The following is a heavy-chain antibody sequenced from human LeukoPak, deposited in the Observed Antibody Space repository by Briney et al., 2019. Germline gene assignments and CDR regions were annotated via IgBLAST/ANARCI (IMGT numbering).Heavy chain of an antibody. CDR1: GFTFSDYY. Sequence: PEGSLRLSCAASGFTFSDYYMSWIRQAPGKGLEWVSYISSSGSTIYYADSVKGRFTISRDNAKNSLYLQMNSLRAEDTAVYYCARDYCSSTSCLAPLYYYYGMDVWGQGTTVTVSS. CDR3: ARDYCSSTSCLAPLYYYYGMDV. D-gene: IGHD2-2*01. CDR2: ISSSGSTI. J-gene: IGHJ6*02. V-gene: IGHV3-11*01.